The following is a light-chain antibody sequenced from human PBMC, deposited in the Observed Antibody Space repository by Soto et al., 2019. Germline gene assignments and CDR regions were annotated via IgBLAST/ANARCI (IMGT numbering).Light chain of an antibody. CDR2: LNSDGSH. J-gene: IGLJ1*01. CDR1: SGHSSYA. CDR3: QTWGTGIHYV. Sequence: QPVLTQSPPASASLGASVKLTCTLSSGHSSYAIAWHQQQPEKGPRYSMKLNSDGSHSKGDGIPDRFSGSSSGAERYLTISSLQSEDEADYYCQTWGTGIHYVFGTGTKLTVL. V-gene: IGLV4-69*01.